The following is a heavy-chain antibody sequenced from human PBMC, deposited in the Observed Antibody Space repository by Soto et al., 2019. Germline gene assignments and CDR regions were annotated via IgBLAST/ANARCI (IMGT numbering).Heavy chain of an antibody. J-gene: IGHJ3*02. V-gene: IGHV3-23*01. D-gene: IGHD4-17*01. CDR3: ASPYGDYVLSGAFDI. Sequence: GGSLRLSCAASGFTFSSYAMSWVRQAPGKGLEWVSAISGSGGSTYYADSLKGRFTISRDNSKNTLYLQMNSLRAEDTAVYYCASPYGDYVLSGAFDIWGQGTMVTVSS. CDR1: GFTFSSYA. CDR2: ISGSGGST.